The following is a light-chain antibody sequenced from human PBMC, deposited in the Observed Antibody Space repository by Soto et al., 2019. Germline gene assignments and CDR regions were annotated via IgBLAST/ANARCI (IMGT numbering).Light chain of an antibody. Sequence: DIQMTQSPSSLSASVGDRVTITCQASQDISNYLNWYQQKLGKAPKLLIYDTSTLKTGVPSRFSGSGSGTDFTFTISSLQPEDFATYYCQQYDNLPLTFGGGTKVEIK. CDR2: DTS. J-gene: IGKJ4*01. CDR3: QQYDNLPLT. CDR1: QDISNY. V-gene: IGKV1-33*01.